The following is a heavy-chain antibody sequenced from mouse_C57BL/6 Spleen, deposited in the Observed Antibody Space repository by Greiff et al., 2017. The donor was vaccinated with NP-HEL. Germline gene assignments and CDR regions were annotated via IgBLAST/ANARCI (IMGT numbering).Heavy chain of an antibody. D-gene: IGHD1-1*01. CDR3: ARERGGTTVVAIRYFDV. Sequence: QVQLQQPGAELVKPGASVKMSCKASGYTFTSYWITWVKQRPGQGLEWIGDIYPGSGSTNYNEKFKSKATLTVDTSSSTAYMQLSSLTSEDSAVYYWARERGGTTVVAIRYFDVWGTGTTVTVSS. CDR1: GYTFTSYW. J-gene: IGHJ1*03. CDR2: IYPGSGST. V-gene: IGHV1-55*01.